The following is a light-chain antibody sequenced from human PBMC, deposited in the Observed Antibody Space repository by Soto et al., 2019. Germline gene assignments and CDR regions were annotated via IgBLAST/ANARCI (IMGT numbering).Light chain of an antibody. J-gene: IGKJ4*01. CDR3: QQLNSYPLT. V-gene: IGKV1-9*01. CDR2: AAS. Sequence: IQLTQSPSSLSASVGDRVTISCQASQDINKNLIWYQQKPGKAPKLLIYAASTLQSGVPSRFSGSGSGTEFTLTISSLQPEDFATYYCQQLNSYPLTFGGGTKVDIK. CDR1: QDINKN.